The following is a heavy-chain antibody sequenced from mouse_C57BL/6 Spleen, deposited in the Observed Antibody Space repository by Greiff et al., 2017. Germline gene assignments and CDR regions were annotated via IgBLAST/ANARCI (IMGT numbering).Heavy chain of an antibody. J-gene: IGHJ4*01. D-gene: IGHD2-5*01. CDR1: GYTFTSYG. CDR3: ARECSNSLSMDY. V-gene: IGHV1-81*01. Sequence: QVQLQQSGAELARPGASVKLSCKASGYTFTSYGIRWVKQRTGQGLEWIGEIYPRSGNTYYNEKFKGKATLTADKSSSTAYMELRSLTSGDSTVYFCARECSNSLSMDYWGQGTSVTVSS. CDR2: IYPRSGNT.